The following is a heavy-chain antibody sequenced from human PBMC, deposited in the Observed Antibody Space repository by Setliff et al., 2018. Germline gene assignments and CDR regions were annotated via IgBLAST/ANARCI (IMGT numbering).Heavy chain of an antibody. J-gene: IGHJ5*02. Sequence: ETLSLTCAVYGGSFSGYYWSWIRQPPGKGLGWVGNIGHTGSINYNPSLKSRLTISRDTSKNQVSLKLNSVTATDTAVYYCARRGERFFNWFDPWGQGTLVTVSS. CDR2: IGHTGSI. CDR3: ARRGERFFNWFDP. CDR1: GGSFSGYY. D-gene: IGHD2-21*01. V-gene: IGHV4-34*01.